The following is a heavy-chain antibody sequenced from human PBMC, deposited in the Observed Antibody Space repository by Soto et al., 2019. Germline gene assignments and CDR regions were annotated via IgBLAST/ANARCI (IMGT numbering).Heavy chain of an antibody. D-gene: IGHD2-2*01. CDR2: IAPSSSSI. CDR3: ARVRCSTTRCQVPYYLDC. CDR1: GFIFSGYS. Sequence: EVRLVESGGGLVKPGGSLRLSCAASGFIFSGYSMTWVRQTPGKGLEWVSSIAPSSSSIYYADSVKGRFAISRDNNELSXXLQMNSLRADDTAEYYCARVRCSTTRCQVPYYLDCWGQGTLVTVSS. J-gene: IGHJ4*02. V-gene: IGHV3-21*01.